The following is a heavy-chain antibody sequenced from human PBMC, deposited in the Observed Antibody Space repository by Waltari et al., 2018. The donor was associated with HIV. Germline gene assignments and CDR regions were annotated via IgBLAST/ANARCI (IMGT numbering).Heavy chain of an antibody. CDR3: AGDMKGFYSSGLGYFDL. CDR1: GGSISNDGYY. J-gene: IGHJ2*01. CDR2: IYFSGSA. V-gene: IGHV4-31*03. D-gene: IGHD3-22*01. Sequence: QVQLQESGPGLVKPSPTLSLTCTVSGGSISNDGYYWSCIRQYPGKGLEWIGYIYFSGSAYYNPSRKSRVTMSVDTSGNQFSLKLSSVTAADTAVYYCAGDMKGFYSSGLGYFDLWGRGTLVTVSS.